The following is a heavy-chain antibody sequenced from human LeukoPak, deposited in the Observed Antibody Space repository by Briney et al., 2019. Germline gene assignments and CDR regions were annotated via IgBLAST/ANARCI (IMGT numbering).Heavy chain of an antibody. D-gene: IGHD5-12*01. V-gene: IGHV4-39*07. CDR2: IYYSGST. CDR1: GGSISSSSYY. Sequence: SETLSLTCTVSGGSISSSSYYWGWIRQPPGKGLEWIGSIYYSGSTYYNPSLKSRVTISVDTSKNQFSLKLSSVTAADTAVYYCASGNEHSGDSPFDYWGQGTLVTVSS. CDR3: ASGNEHSGDSPFDY. J-gene: IGHJ4*02.